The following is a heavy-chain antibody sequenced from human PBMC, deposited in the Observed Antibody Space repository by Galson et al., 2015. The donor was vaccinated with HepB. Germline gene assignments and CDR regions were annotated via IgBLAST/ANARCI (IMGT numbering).Heavy chain of an antibody. V-gene: IGHV3-23*01. CDR1: GFSFTRYA. CDR2: ITSSGGNS. D-gene: IGHD6-13*01. Sequence: SLRLSCAASGFSFTRYAMTWARQAPGKGLEWVSSITSSGGNSYYTDSVKGRFTVSRDNSKNTLLLQLNSLRAEDTAVYYCARDGYSSSWYVRYFDLWGRGTLVTVSS. CDR3: ARDGYSSSWYVRYFDL. J-gene: IGHJ2*01.